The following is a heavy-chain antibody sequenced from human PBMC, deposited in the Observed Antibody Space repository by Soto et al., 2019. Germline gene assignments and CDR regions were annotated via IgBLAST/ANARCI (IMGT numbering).Heavy chain of an antibody. CDR1: GGSISSGGYS. V-gene: IGHV4-30-2*01. J-gene: IGHJ2*01. Sequence: QLQLQEYGSGLVKPSQTLSLTCAVSGGSISSGGYSWSWIRQPPGKDLEWIGYIYHSGSTYYNPSLKSRVTISVDRSKNQFSLKLSSVTAADTAVYYCARVPGLWGRGTLVTVSS. CDR2: IYHSGST. CDR3: ARVPGL.